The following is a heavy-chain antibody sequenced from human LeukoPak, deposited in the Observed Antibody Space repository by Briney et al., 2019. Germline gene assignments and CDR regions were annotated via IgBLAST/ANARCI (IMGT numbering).Heavy chain of an antibody. CDR2: IRYDGSNK. CDR1: GFTFSSYG. CDR3: AKDQRFLEWLPFLFDY. V-gene: IGHV3-30*02. D-gene: IGHD3-3*01. Sequence: GGSLRLSCAASGFTFSSYGMHWVRQAPGKGLEWVAFIRYDGSNKYYADSVKGRFTISRDNSKNTLYLQMNSLRAEDTAVYYCAKDQRFLEWLPFLFDYWGQGTLVTVSS. J-gene: IGHJ4*02.